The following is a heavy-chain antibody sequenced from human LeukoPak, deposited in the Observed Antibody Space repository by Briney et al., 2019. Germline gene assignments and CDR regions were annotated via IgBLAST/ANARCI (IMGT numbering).Heavy chain of an antibody. D-gene: IGHD1-7*01. J-gene: IGHJ6*03. V-gene: IGHV1-69*13. CDR1: GATFSSYA. Sequence: SVKLSCNASGATFSSYAISWVRQAPGPGHEWKGGIIPIFGTANYAKKLQGRVTITADESTSTGFMELRSLRSEDTAVYYCAREVGGTGTTPEDPDYYYYMDVWGKGTTVTVSS. CDR2: IIPIFGTA. CDR3: AREVGGTGTTPEDPDYYYYMDV.